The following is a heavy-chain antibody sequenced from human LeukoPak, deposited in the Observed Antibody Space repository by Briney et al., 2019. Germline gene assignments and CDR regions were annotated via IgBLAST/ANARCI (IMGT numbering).Heavy chain of an antibody. D-gene: IGHD3-9*01. Sequence: ASVKVSCKASGYTFTSYDINWVRQATGQGLEWMGWMNPNSGNTGYAQKFQGRVTMTRNTSISTAYMELSSLRSEDTAVYYCARAGARIRYFDWTYLYYMDVWGKGTTVTISS. V-gene: IGHV1-8*01. CDR1: GYTFTSYD. CDR3: ARAGARIRYFDWTYLYYMDV. CDR2: MNPNSGNT. J-gene: IGHJ6*03.